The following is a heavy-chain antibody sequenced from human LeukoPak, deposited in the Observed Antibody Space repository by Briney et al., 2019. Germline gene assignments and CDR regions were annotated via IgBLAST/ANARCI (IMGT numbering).Heavy chain of an antibody. V-gene: IGHV4-59*08. CDR3: ARGTGTTRRYYYYYYGMDV. CDR1: GGSISSYY. Sequence: SETLSLTCTVSGGSISSYYWSWIRQPPGKGLEWIGYIYYSGSTNYNPSRKSRVTISVDTSKNQFSLKLSAVTAADTAVYYCARGTGTTRRYYYYYYGMDVWGQGTTVTVSS. CDR2: IYYSGST. D-gene: IGHD1-1*01. J-gene: IGHJ6*02.